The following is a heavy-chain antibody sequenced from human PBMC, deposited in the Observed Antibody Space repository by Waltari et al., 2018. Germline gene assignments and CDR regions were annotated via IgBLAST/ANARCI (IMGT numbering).Heavy chain of an antibody. CDR1: GGSISSYY. J-gene: IGHJ4*02. CDR3: ARVGVFYDIDY. V-gene: IGHV4-59*01. Sequence: QVQLQESGPGLVKPSETLSLTCTVSGGSISSYYWSWIRQPPGKGLEWIGYIYYSGSTNYNPSLKSRVTISVDTSKNQFSLKLSSVTAADTAVYYCARVGVFYDIDYWGQGTLVTVSS. CDR2: IYYSGST. D-gene: IGHD3-22*01.